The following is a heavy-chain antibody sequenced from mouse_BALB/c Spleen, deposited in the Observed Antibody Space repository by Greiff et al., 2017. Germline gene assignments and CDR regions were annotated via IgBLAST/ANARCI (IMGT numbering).Heavy chain of an antibody. CDR3: ARGVDYLYYAMDY. Sequence: VQVVESGPGLVAPSQSLSITCTVSGFSLTGYGVNWVRQPPGKGLEWLGMIWGDGSTDYNSALKSRLSISKDNSKSQVFLKMNSLQTDDTARYYCARGVDYLYYAMDYWGQGTSVTVSS. J-gene: IGHJ4*01. V-gene: IGHV2-6-7*01. CDR2: IWGDGST. CDR1: GFSLTGYG. D-gene: IGHD2-4*01.